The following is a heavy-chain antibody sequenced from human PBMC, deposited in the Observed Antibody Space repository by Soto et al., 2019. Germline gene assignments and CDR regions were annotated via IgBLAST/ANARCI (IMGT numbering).Heavy chain of an antibody. J-gene: IGHJ4*02. V-gene: IGHV3-53*01. D-gene: IGHD3-9*01. CDR1: GFSVTSNY. Sequence: GGSLRLSCAASGFSVTSNYMTWVRQAPGKGLECVSVIYAGGNTYYPDSVKGRFTISSDNSKNTLFLQMNNLRAEDTAVYYCARVTTFYDTLTSSYALNYFDYWGQGTRVTVSS. CDR3: ARVTTFYDTLTSSYALNYFDY. CDR2: IYAGGNT.